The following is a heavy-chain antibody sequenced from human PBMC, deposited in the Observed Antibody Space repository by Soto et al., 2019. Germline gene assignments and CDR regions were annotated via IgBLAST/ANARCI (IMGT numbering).Heavy chain of an antibody. Sequence: GGSLRLSCAASGFTFSSYSMSWVRQAPGKGLEWISDISGSGTRSYYAESVEGRFTISRDNARNSVHLQMNDLRGGDTARYFCAKMSSPDSYEPVFFWGQATLVTVSS. CDR3: AKMSSPDSYEPVFF. D-gene: IGHD2-21*02. J-gene: IGHJ4*02. CDR2: ISGSGTRS. V-gene: IGHV3-23*01. CDR1: GFTFSSYS.